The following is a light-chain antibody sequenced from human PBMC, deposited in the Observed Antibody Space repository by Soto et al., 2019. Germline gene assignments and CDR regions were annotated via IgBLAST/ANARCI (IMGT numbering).Light chain of an antibody. CDR3: QQRAYWPPYT. V-gene: IGKV3-11*01. Sequence: EVVLTQSPATLSLSPGERATLSCRASQTVSSPLAWYQQRPGQAPRLLIYDASNRATGIPARFSGSGSGTDFTLTISSLEPEDFAVYYCQQRAYWPPYTFGQGTKLEIK. J-gene: IGKJ2*01. CDR2: DAS. CDR1: QTVSSP.